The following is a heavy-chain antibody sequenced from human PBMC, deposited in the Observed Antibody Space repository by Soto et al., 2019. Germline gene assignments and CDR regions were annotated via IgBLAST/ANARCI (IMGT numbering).Heavy chain of an antibody. CDR3: ARVKHPGITGTPEPFDY. J-gene: IGHJ4*02. Sequence: EVQLVESGGGLVKPGGSLRLSCAASGFTFSSYSMNWVRQAPGKGLEWVSSISSSSSYIYYADSVKGRFTISRDNAKKPLYLQMNSLRAEDTAVYYCARVKHPGITGTPEPFDYWGQGTLVTVSS. CDR1: GFTFSSYS. CDR2: ISSSSSYI. V-gene: IGHV3-21*01. D-gene: IGHD1-7*01.